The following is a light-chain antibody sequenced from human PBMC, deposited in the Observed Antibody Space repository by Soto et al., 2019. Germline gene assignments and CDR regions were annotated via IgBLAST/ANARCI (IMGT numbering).Light chain of an antibody. CDR3: QHRTDRPPWT. J-gene: IGKJ1*01. Sequence: EIVLTQSPATLSLSPGERATLSCRASPSIGLAIAWYQHTPGQAPRLLIFDASQRATGIPARLRGSGSVTDFTLSISSLEPEDFAVYDCQHRTDRPPWTFGRGTKVDSK. CDR2: DAS. V-gene: IGKV3-11*01. CDR1: PSIGLA.